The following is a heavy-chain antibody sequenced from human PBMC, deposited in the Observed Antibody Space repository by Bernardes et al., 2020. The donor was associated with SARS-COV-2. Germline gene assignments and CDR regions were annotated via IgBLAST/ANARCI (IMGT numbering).Heavy chain of an antibody. CDR2: IYDTGTT. Sequence: TLSLTCRVSGGSISSSNYYWGWIRQPPGKGLEWIGSIYDTGTTYYNPSLKSRLTMSVDTSKNQFSLKVTSATAADTAVYYCVRALVRSVFPRRNHGHFDSWGQGTRITVSS. V-gene: IGHV4-39*01. CDR3: VRALVRSVFPRRNHGHFDS. J-gene: IGHJ4*02. D-gene: IGHD3-10*01. CDR1: GGSISSSNYY.